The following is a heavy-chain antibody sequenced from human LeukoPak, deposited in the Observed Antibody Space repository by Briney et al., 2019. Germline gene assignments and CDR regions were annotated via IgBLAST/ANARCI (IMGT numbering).Heavy chain of an antibody. J-gene: IGHJ4*02. V-gene: IGHV3-30-3*01. CDR1: GFTFSRYA. CDR2: ISYDGNNK. Sequence: GGSLRLSCAASGFTFSRYAMNWVRQAPGKGLEWVAVISYDGNNKYYADSVKGRFTISRDNSKNTLYLQMNSLRAEDTAVYYCVRSLDRLCTGYWGQGTLVTVSS. D-gene: IGHD2-8*01. CDR3: VRSLDRLCTGY.